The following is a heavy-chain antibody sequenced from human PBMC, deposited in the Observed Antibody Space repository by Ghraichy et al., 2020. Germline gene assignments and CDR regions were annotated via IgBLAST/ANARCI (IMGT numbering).Heavy chain of an antibody. CDR3: AVPGGNYYDSSGYPYGAFDI. Sequence: SETLSLTCTVSGGSISSYYWSWIRQPPGKGLEWIGYIYYSGSTNYNPSLKSRVTISVDTSKNQFSLKLSSVTAADTAVYYCAVPGGNYYDSSGYPYGAFDIWGQGTMVTVSS. CDR1: GGSISSYY. J-gene: IGHJ3*02. V-gene: IGHV4-59*01. CDR2: IYYSGST. D-gene: IGHD3-22*01.